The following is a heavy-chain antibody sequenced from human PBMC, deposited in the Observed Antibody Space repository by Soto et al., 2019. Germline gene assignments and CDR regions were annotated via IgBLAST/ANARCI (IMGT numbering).Heavy chain of an antibody. CDR2: IYSGGST. D-gene: IGHD3-22*01. V-gene: IGHV3-53*01. CDR1: GFTVSSNY. CDR3: ARAQKHSSGYQIAYYYYGMDV. Sequence: GGSLRLSCAASGFTVSSNYMSWVRQAPGKGLEWVSVIYSGGSTYYADSVKGRFTISRDNSKNTLYLQMNSLRAEDTAVYYCARAQKHSSGYQIAYYYYGMDVWGQGTTVTVSS. J-gene: IGHJ6*02.